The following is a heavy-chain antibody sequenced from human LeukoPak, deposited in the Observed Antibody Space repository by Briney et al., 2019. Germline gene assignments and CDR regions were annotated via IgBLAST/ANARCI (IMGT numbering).Heavy chain of an antibody. CDR1: GFTFSSYS. Sequence: PGGSLRLSCAASGFTFSSYSMNWVRQAPGKGLEWVSSISSSSSYIYYADSVKGRFTISRDNAKNSLYLQMNSLRAEDTAVYYCAREGPGYYDSSGYPYFDYWGQGTLVTVSS. J-gene: IGHJ4*02. CDR3: AREGPGYYDSSGYPYFDY. CDR2: ISSSSSYI. V-gene: IGHV3-21*01. D-gene: IGHD3-22*01.